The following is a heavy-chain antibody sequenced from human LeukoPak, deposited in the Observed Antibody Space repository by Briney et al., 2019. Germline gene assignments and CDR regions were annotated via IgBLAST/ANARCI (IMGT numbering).Heavy chain of an antibody. CDR1: GYTFTSYA. CDR2: INTNTGNP. CDR3: ARAYCSGGSCYHYYFDY. V-gene: IGHV7-4-1*02. D-gene: IGHD2-15*01. Sequence: ASVKVSCKASGYTFTSYAMNWVRQAPGQGLEWMGWINTNTGNPTYAQGFTGRFVFSLDTSVGTAYLQISSLKAEDTAVYYCARAYCSGGSCYHYYFDYWGQGTLVTVSS. J-gene: IGHJ4*02.